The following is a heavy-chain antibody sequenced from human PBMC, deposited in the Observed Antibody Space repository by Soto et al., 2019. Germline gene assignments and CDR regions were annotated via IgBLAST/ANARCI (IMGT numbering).Heavy chain of an antibody. V-gene: IGHV4-59*01. CDR1: GGSISSYY. CDR3: AGARGEGPTVVTFDY. D-gene: IGHD4-17*01. J-gene: IGHJ4*02. CDR2: IYYSGST. Sequence: SETLSLTCTFSGGSISSYYWSWIRQPPGKGLEWIGYIYYSGSTNYNPSLKSRVTISVDTSKNQCSLKLSSVTAADTAVYYCAGARGEGPTVVTFDYWGQGTLVTVSS.